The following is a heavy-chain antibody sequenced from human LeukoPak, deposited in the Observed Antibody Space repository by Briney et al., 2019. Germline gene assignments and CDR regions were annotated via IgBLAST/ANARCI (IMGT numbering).Heavy chain of an antibody. Sequence: GGSLRLSCAASGFTFSSYAMYWVRQAPGKGLEWVAVISYDGSNKYYADTVKGRFTISRDNSKNTLYLQMNSLRAEDTAVYYCARVAPRYYFDYWGQGTLVTVSS. J-gene: IGHJ4*02. CDR2: ISYDGSNK. V-gene: IGHV3-30*04. CDR1: GFTFSSYA. CDR3: ARVAPRYYFDY.